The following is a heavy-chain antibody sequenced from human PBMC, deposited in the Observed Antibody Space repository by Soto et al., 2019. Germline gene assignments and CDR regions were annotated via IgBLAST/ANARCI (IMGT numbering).Heavy chain of an antibody. CDR2: IIPILGIA. Sequence: SVKVSCKASGGTFSSYTISWVRQAPGQGLEWMGRIIPILGIANYAQKFQGRVTITADKSTSTAYMELSSLRSEDTAVYYCARLGAAAVAYNWFDPWGQGTLVTVSS. D-gene: IGHD6-13*01. V-gene: IGHV1-69*02. CDR1: GGTFSSYT. J-gene: IGHJ5*02. CDR3: ARLGAAAVAYNWFDP.